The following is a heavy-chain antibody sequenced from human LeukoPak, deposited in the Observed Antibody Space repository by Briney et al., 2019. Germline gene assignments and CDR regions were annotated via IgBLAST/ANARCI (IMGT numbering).Heavy chain of an antibody. CDR1: RYTFSNYG. V-gene: IGHV1-18*01. CDR3: TRWYSSGTDWGY. CDR2: ISGYKGNT. J-gene: IGHJ4*02. Sequence: ASVKVSCKASRYTFSNYGITWVRQAPRQGLEWMGWISGYKGNTNYAQKFQGRVTKTIDTPTTTVYIELRSLRSEDTGVYYCTRWYSSGTDWGYWGQGTLVTVSS. D-gene: IGHD6-19*01.